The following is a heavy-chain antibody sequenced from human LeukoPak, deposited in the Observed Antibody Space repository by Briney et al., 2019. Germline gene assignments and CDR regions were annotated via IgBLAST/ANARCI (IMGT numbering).Heavy chain of an antibody. Sequence: ASVKVSCKVSGYTLTELSMHWVRQAPGKGLEWMGGFDPEDGVTIYAQKFQGRVTMTEDTSTDTAYMELSSLRSEDTAVYYCATGIRDCGGDCYYLEAKTEYFQHWGQGTLVTVSS. CDR1: GYTLTELS. CDR3: ATGIRDCGGDCYYLEAKTEYFQH. J-gene: IGHJ1*01. V-gene: IGHV1-24*01. D-gene: IGHD2-21*02. CDR2: FDPEDGVT.